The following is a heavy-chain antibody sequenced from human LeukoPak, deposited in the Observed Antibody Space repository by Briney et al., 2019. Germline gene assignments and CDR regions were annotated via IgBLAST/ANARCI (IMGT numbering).Heavy chain of an antibody. Sequence: SETLSLTCTVSGGSVSSYYWSWVRQPPGEGLEWIAYVYNSGSTNYNPSLKSRVTISVDRCKNQFSLKMNSVTAADTAVYYCVRDWEGFNFDIWGQGTMVTVSS. CDR3: VRDWEGFNFDI. V-gene: IGHV4-59*02. J-gene: IGHJ3*02. CDR2: VYNSGST. D-gene: IGHD1-26*01. CDR1: GGSVSSYY.